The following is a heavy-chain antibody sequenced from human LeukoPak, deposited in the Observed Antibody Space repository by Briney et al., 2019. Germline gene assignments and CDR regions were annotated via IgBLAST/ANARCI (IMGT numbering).Heavy chain of an antibody. CDR2: MYYSGST. CDR1: GGSISSGDYY. Sequence: PSQTLSLTCTVSGGSISSGDYYWSWIRQPPGKGLEWIAYMYYSGSTNYNPSLKSRVTISVDTSKNQFSLKLSSVTAADTAVYYCARSYYYDSSGYSYYYYYGMDVWGQGTTVTVSS. CDR3: ARSYYYDSSGYSYYYYYGMDV. J-gene: IGHJ6*02. V-gene: IGHV4-30-4*01. D-gene: IGHD3-22*01.